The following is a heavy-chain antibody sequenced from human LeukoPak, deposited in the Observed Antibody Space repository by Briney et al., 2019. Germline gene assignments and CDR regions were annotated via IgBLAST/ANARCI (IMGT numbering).Heavy chain of an antibody. V-gene: IGHV4-39*01. J-gene: IGHJ4*02. D-gene: IGHD6-13*01. CDR2: IYYSGST. CDR1: GGSVSSSGYY. Sequence: PSETLSLTCTVSGGSVSSSGYYWGWIRQPPGKGLEWIGSIYYSGSTYYNPSLKSRVSISVDTSKNQFSLNLTSVTAADTAVYFCARPGIAATGAFACCGQGTLVTVSS. CDR3: ARPGIAATGAFAC.